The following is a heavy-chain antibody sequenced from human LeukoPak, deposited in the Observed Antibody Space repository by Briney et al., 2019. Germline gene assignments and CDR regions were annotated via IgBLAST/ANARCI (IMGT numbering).Heavy chain of an antibody. CDR1: GFTFSNYA. D-gene: IGHD3-22*01. Sequence: GGSLRLSCAASGFTFSNYAMHWVRQAPGKGLEWVSLISSGGTYEYYADSVKGRFTISRDNSKNTLYLQLNSLRADDTAVYYCARVPMYYYDSSGYYRSRFDYWGQGTLVTVSS. CDR2: ISSGGTYE. J-gene: IGHJ4*02. V-gene: IGHV3-30*01. CDR3: ARVPMYYYDSSGYYRSRFDY.